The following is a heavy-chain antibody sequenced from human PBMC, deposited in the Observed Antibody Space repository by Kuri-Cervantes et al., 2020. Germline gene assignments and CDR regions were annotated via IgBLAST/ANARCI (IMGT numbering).Heavy chain of an antibody. CDR2: ISYDGSNK. CDR1: GFTFSSYA. Sequence: GESLKISCAASGFTFSSYAMHWVRQAPGKGLEWVAVISYDGSNKYYADSVKGRFTISRDNSKNTLYLQMNSLRAEDTAVYYCAKVQVGATLWDAFDIWGQGTMVTVSS. D-gene: IGHD1-26*01. CDR3: AKVQVGATLWDAFDI. V-gene: IGHV3-30*04. J-gene: IGHJ3*02.